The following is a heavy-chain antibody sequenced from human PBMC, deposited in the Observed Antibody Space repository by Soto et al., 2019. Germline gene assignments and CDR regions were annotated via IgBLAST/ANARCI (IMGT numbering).Heavy chain of an antibody. V-gene: IGHV3-11*01. Sequence: QVQLVESGGGLVKSGGSLRLSCAASGFTFRDYYMSWIRQAPGKGLEWVSYISSSGSTIYYADSVKGRFTISRDNAKNSLYLQMNSLRAEDTAVYYCARGPYDYVWGSDPPHFDYWGQGTLVTVSS. D-gene: IGHD3-16*02. CDR2: ISSSGSTI. CDR1: GFTFRDYY. CDR3: ARGPYDYVWGSDPPHFDY. J-gene: IGHJ4*02.